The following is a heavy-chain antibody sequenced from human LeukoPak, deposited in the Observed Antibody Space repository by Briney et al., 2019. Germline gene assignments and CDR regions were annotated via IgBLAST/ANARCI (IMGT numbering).Heavy chain of an antibody. CDR3: AREEASAGDY. CDR2: IHYTGST. D-gene: IGHD6-13*01. V-gene: IGHV4-39*01. Sequence: PSETLSLTCTVSGGSITSSSHFWAWIRQPPGKGLEWIAGIHYTGSTFYSPSLQSRVTISVDTSKNQFSLNLRSVTATDTAVYYCAREEASAGDYWGQGTLVTVSS. J-gene: IGHJ4*02. CDR1: GGSITSSSHF.